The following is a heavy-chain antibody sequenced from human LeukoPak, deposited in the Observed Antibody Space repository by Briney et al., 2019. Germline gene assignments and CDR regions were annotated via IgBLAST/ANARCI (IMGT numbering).Heavy chain of an antibody. CDR1: GFTFSSYG. V-gene: IGHV3-30*02. J-gene: IGHJ5*02. Sequence: GGSLRLSCAASGFTFSSYGMHWVRQAPGKGLEWVAFIRYDGSNKYYADSVKGRFTISRDNSKNTLYLQMNSLRAEDTAVYYCAKDMYSSSNPGWFDPWGQGTLVTVSS. CDR3: AKDMYSSSNPGWFDP. D-gene: IGHD6-13*01. CDR2: IRYDGSNK.